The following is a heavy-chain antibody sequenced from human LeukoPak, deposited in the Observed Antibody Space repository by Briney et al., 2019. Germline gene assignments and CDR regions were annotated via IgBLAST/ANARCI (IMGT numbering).Heavy chain of an antibody. CDR2: INPNSGGT. CDR1: GYTFTGYY. J-gene: IGHJ4*02. Sequence: ASVKVSCKASGYTFTGYYMHWVRQAPGQGLEWMGRINPNSGGTNYAQKFQGRVTMTRDTSISTAYMELSRLRSDDTAVYYCAREVMDYYDSSGYYSNDYWGQGTLVTVSS. CDR3: AREVMDYYDSSGYYSNDY. D-gene: IGHD3-22*01. V-gene: IGHV1-2*06.